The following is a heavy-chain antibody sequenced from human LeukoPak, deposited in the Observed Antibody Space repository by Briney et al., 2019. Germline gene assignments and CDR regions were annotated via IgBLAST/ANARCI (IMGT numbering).Heavy chain of an antibody. CDR1: GFTFSSYG. D-gene: IGHD1-7*01. V-gene: IGHV3-48*04. CDR2: ISSSGSTI. J-gene: IGHJ4*02. Sequence: SGGSLRLSCAASGFTFSSYGMSWVRQAPGKGLEWVSYISSSGSTIYYADSVKGRFTISRDNGKNSLYLQMNSLRAEDTAVYYCASLYGELVHWGQGTLVTVSS. CDR3: ASLYGELVH.